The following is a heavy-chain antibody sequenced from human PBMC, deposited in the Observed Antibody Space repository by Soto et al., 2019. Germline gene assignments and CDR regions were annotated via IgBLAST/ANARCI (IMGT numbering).Heavy chain of an antibody. Sequence: EVQLVESGGGLVKPGGSLRLSCAASGFTFSNYAINWVRQAPGTGLEWVSSIDSSSSFIYYADSVKGRFTISRDNAKESVFLQMNHLSAADTALYYCARDALWFDEIGYFDLWGQGTLVSVSS. CDR1: GFTFSNYA. CDR2: IDSSSSFI. J-gene: IGHJ4*02. D-gene: IGHD3-10*01. CDR3: ARDALWFDEIGYFDL. V-gene: IGHV3-21*01.